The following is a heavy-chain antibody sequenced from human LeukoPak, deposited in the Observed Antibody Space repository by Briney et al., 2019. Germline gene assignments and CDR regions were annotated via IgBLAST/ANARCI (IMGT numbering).Heavy chain of an antibody. CDR1: GFTFSNYD. J-gene: IGHJ4*02. CDR2: ISYGGSNK. Sequence: QPGRSLRLSCAASGFTFSNYDMHWVRQAPGKGLEWVAVISYGGSNKYYADSVKGRFTISRDNSKNTVYLQMNSLRAEDAAVYYCAKDREGTTFDNWGQGTLVTVSS. V-gene: IGHV3-30*18. CDR3: AKDREGTTFDN. D-gene: IGHD1-7*01.